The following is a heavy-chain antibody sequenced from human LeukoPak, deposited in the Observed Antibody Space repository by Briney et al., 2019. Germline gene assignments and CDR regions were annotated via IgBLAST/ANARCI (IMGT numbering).Heavy chain of an antibody. CDR3: ATLVWGSDRYTSREWFDP. CDR1: GFTFSSYE. D-gene: IGHD3-16*02. Sequence: PGGSLRLSCAASGFTFSSYEMNWVRQAPGKGLEWVSYISSSGSTIYYADSVKGRFTIPRDNAKNSLYLKMNSLRAEETAVYYCATLVWGSDRYTSREWFDPWSQGSLVTVSS. J-gene: IGHJ5*02. V-gene: IGHV3-48*03. CDR2: ISSSGSTI.